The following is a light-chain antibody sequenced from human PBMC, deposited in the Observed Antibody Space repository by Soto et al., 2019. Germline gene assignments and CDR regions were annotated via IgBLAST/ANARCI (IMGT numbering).Light chain of an antibody. CDR1: NIGSKS. Sequence: SYELTQPHSVSVTTAQTGPRITCGGNNIGSKSVHWYQQKPGQAPVLVVYDDSDRPSGIPERFSGSNSGNTATLTISRVEAGDEADYYCQVWDSSSDHNYVFGTGTKVTVL. V-gene: IGLV3-21*02. CDR3: QVWDSSSDHNYV. J-gene: IGLJ1*01. CDR2: DDS.